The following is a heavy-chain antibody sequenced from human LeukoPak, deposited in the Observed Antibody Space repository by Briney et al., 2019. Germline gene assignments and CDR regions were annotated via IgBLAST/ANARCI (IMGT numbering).Heavy chain of an antibody. D-gene: IGHD3-22*01. J-gene: IGHJ4*02. Sequence: GASVKVSCKASGGTFSSYAISWVRPAPGQGLEWMGRIIPILGIVNYAQKFQGRVTITADKSTSTAYMELSSLRSEDTAVYYCARDRDSSGYYPYFDYWGQGTLVTVSS. CDR2: IIPILGIV. CDR1: GGTFSSYA. V-gene: IGHV1-69*04. CDR3: ARDRDSSGYYPYFDY.